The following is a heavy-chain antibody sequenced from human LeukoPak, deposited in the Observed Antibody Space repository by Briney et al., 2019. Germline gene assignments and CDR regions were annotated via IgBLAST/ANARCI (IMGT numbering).Heavy chain of an antibody. D-gene: IGHD7-27*01. CDR1: GFTFSSYE. CDR2: ISSSGSTI. J-gene: IGHJ6*02. Sequence: GGSLTLSCAASGFTFSSYEMNWVRQAPGKGLEWVSYISSSGSTIYYADSVKGRFTISRDNAKNSLYLQMNSLRAEDTAVYYCARDGDPPYYYYYGMDVWGQGTTVTVSS. V-gene: IGHV3-48*03. CDR3: ARDGDPPYYYYYGMDV.